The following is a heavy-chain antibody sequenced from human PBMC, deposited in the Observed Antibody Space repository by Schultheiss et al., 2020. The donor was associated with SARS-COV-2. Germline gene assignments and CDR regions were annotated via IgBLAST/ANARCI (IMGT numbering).Heavy chain of an antibody. CDR2: VSSSSSTI. Sequence: GGSLRLSCAASGFTFSSYSMNWVRQAPGKGLEWVSYVSSSSSTIYYADSVKGRFTISRDNAKNSLYLQMNSLRTEDTALYHCARVVVVGVNDYWGQGTLVTVSS. CDR3: ARVVVVGVNDY. V-gene: IGHV3-48*04. J-gene: IGHJ4*02. D-gene: IGHD3-22*01. CDR1: GFTFSSYS.